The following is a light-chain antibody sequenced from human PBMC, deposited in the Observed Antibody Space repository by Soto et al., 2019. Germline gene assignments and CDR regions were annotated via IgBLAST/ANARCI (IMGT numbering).Light chain of an antibody. Sequence: DIQMPQSPSPLSAVVGDRVSITCRSSQGIATYLNWYQKKPGKAPRPLIYTASTLESGVPSRFSGNGSVTDFTRTISCVQPEEFETYYCQHSFNTPPYTFGQGTKLEI. CDR1: QGIATY. J-gene: IGKJ2*01. CDR3: QHSFNTPPYT. CDR2: TAS. V-gene: IGKV1-39*01.